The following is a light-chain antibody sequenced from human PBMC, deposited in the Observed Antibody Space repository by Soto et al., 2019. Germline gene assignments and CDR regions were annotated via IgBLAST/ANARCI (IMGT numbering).Light chain of an antibody. Sequence: QSVLTQSPSASASLGASVKLTCTLSSGHSRNAIAWHQQQPEKGPRYLMNLNSDGSHSKGDGIPDRFSGSSSGAERYLTISSLQSEDEADYYCQTWDTGIVVFGGGTKLTVL. V-gene: IGLV4-69*01. CDR3: QTWDTGIVV. J-gene: IGLJ2*01. CDR2: LNSDGSH. CDR1: SGHSRNA.